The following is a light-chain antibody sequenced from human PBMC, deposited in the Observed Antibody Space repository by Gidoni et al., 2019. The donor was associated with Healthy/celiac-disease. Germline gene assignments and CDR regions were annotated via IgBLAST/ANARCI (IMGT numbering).Light chain of an antibody. CDR1: QSISSW. J-gene: IGKJ1*01. CDR2: KAS. Sequence: DIQMTQSPSTLSASVGDRVTITCRASQSISSWLAWYQQKPGKAPKLLIYKASSLESGVPSRFSGSGSGTEVTLTISSLQPDDFGTYYCQQYNSYSTFGQGTKVEIK. V-gene: IGKV1-5*03. CDR3: QQYNSYST.